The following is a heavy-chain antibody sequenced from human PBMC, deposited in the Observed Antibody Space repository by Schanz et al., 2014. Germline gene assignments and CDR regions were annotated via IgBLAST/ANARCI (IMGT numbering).Heavy chain of an antibody. CDR1: GFNFNNYD. V-gene: IGHV1-3*04. D-gene: IGHD3-9*01. J-gene: IGHJ4*02. CDR3: ARDAADFYDILTEEDY. CDR2: INTGSGDT. Sequence: QVQLVQSGAEVKKPGASVKVSCTASGFNFNNYDINWVRQATGQGLEWMGWINTGSGDTKYSQNFQGRVTITRDTSASTAYMELSSLRSEDTAVYYCARDAADFYDILTEEDYWGQGTLVTVSS.